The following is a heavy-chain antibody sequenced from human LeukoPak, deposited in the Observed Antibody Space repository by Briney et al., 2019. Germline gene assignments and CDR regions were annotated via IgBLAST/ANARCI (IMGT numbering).Heavy chain of an antibody. CDR1: GGSFSGYY. V-gene: IGHV4-34*01. J-gene: IGHJ4*02. CDR2: INHSGST. Sequence: SETLSLTCAVYGGSFSGYYWSWIRQPPGKGLEWIGEINHSGSTNYNPSLKSRVTISVDTSKNQFSLKLSSVTAADTAVYYCARHRRGYSSSWYYFDYWGQGTLVTVSS. D-gene: IGHD6-13*01. CDR3: ARHRRGYSSSWYYFDY.